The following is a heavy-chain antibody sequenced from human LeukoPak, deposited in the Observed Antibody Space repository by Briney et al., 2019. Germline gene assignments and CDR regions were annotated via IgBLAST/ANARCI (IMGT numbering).Heavy chain of an antibody. V-gene: IGHV3-23*01. CDR1: GFTFSSYA. CDR2: IVGSGDNT. CDR3: AVGATYAAPTDAFDI. J-gene: IGHJ3*02. D-gene: IGHD1-26*01. Sequence: GGSLRLSCAASGFTFSSYAMAWGRQAPGEGLEWVSGIVGSGDNTFYADSVKGRFTISRDNSKNTLYLQMNSLRAEDTAVYYCAVGATYAAPTDAFDIWGQGTMVTVSS.